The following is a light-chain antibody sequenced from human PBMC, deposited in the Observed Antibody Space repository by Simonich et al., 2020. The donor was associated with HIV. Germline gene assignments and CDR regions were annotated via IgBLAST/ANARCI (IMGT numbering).Light chain of an antibody. CDR2: DAY. CDR1: QSVTTNY. J-gene: IGKJ3*01. V-gene: IGKV3D-20*01. CDR3: QQYYTISPT. Sequence: EIVLTQSPGTLSLSPGERATLSCRASQSVTTNYLAWYQQQPGLAPRLVIYDAYIRATGIPDRFSGSGSGTDFTLTISSLQAEDVAVYYCQQYYTISPTFGPGTKVDIK.